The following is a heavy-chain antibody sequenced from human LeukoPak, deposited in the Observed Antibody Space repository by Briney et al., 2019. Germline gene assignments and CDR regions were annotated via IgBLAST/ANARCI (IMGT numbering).Heavy chain of an antibody. Sequence: GGSLRLSCAASGFIFSIYAMSWVRQAPGKGLEWVSTIGGGGSTTYYSVSVKGRFTISRDNSKNTLYLQMNSLRAEDTAVYYCARDPGTTSFYVGPHAFDIWAKGQWSPSLQ. J-gene: IGHJ3*02. CDR2: IGGGGSTT. D-gene: IGHD4-17*01. CDR1: GFIFSIYA. V-gene: IGHV3-23*01. CDR3: ARDPGTTSFYVGPHAFDI.